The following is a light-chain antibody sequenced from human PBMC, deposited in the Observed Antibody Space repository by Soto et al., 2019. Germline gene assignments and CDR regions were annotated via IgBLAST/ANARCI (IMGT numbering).Light chain of an antibody. J-gene: IGKJ4*01. Sequence: DIQMTQSASTLCGSVLDIFTISWRGRQSISSWLGWYQQKPGKAPKRLIYDTSNVETGGPSRFSGSGSGTDFTFTISSLQPEDVATYYCPHYDNLPSITFGGGTKVDI. CDR2: DTS. CDR3: PHYDNLPSIT. V-gene: IGKV1-33*01. CDR1: QSISSW.